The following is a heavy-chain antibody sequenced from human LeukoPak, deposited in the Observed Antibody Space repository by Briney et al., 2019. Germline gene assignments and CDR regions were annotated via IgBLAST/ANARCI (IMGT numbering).Heavy chain of an antibody. D-gene: IGHD3-3*01. J-gene: IGHJ6*02. CDR2: IYSGGST. Sequence: PGGSLRLACAASGFTVSSNYMSWVLQAPGKGLEWVSVIYSGGSTYYADAVKGRFTISRDNSKKTLYLQMNSLSAQAKAVYYCERNIGRRFLEWLFSDGLHVWGQGTTVNVPS. V-gene: IGHV3-66*01. CDR3: ERNIGRRFLEWLFSDGLHV. CDR1: GFTVSSNY.